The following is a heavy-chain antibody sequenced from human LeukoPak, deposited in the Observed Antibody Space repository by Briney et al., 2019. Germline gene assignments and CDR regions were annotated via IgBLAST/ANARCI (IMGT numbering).Heavy chain of an antibody. CDR1: GYTFTSYG. D-gene: IGHD3-10*01. V-gene: IGHV1-18*01. CDR3: ARDRAVLLWFGELIHY. Sequence: ASVKVSCKASGYTFTSYGISWVRQAPGQGLEWMGWISAYNGNTNYAQKLQGRVTMTTDTSTSTAYMELRSLRSDDTAVYYRARDRAVLLWFGELIHYWGQGTLVTVSS. CDR2: ISAYNGNT. J-gene: IGHJ4*02.